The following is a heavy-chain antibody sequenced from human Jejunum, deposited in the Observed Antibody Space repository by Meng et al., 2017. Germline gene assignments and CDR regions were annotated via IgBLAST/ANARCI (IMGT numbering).Heavy chain of an antibody. CDR2: IYYSGST. CDR1: GDSVSSDNYY. J-gene: IGHJ4*02. CDR3: ARVILYSGSYYFDS. V-gene: IGHV4-61*01. Sequence: QWQLEESGPGLVSPSETLSLTCTVSGDSVSSDNYYWSWIRQPPGKGLEWIGYIYYSGSTDHNPSLKSRVTMSVDTSRNQFSLNLSSVTAADTAVYYCARVILYSGSYYFDSWGQGTLVTVSS. D-gene: IGHD1-26*01.